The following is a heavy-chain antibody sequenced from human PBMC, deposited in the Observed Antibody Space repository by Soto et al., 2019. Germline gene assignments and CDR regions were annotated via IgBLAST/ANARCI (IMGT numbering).Heavy chain of an antibody. CDR3: ARGEAESFNGGDWFDP. CDR1: GFTFSSYA. Sequence: GGSLRLSCAASGFTFSSYAMHWVRQAPGKGLEWVAVISYDGSNKYYADSVKGRFTISRDNSKSTLYLQMNSLRAEDTAVYYCARGEAESFNGGDWFDPWGQGTLVTVSS. V-gene: IGHV3-30-3*01. J-gene: IGHJ5*02. CDR2: ISYDGSNK. D-gene: IGHD1-26*01.